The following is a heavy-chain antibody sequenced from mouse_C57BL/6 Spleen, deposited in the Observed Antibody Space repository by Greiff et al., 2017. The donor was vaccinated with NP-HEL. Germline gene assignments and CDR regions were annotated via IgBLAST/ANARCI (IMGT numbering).Heavy chain of an antibody. Sequence: QVQLQQPGAELVRPGSSVKLSCKASGYTFTSYWMDWVKQRPGQGLEWIGNIYPSDSETHYNQKFKDKATLTVDKSSSTAYMQLSSLTSEDSAVYYCARDYGSGRFAYWGQGTLVTVSA. CDR3: ARDYGSGRFAY. CDR2: IYPSDSET. J-gene: IGHJ3*01. V-gene: IGHV1-61*01. CDR1: GYTFTSYW. D-gene: IGHD1-1*01.